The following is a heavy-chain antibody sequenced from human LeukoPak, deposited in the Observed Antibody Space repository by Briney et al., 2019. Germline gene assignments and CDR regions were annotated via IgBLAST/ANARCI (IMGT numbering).Heavy chain of an antibody. CDR3: AREVVEAAGDYYYYGMDV. J-gene: IGHJ6*02. CDR1: GFTFSDYY. CDR2: ISSSPSTI. Sequence: GGSLRLSCAASGFTFSDYYMSWIRQAPGKGLEWVSFISSSPSTIYYADSVKGRFTISRDNAKNSLYLQMNSLRAEDTAVYYCAREVVEAAGDYYYYGMDVWGQGTTVTVSS. D-gene: IGHD2-2*01. V-gene: IGHV3-11*04.